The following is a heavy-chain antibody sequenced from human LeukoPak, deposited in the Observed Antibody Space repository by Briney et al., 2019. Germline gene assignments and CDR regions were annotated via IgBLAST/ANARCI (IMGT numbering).Heavy chain of an antibody. CDR3: ARAPRGWGFDY. V-gene: IGHV1-8*01. CDR2: MNPNSGNA. CDR1: GYTFTSYD. D-gene: IGHD7-27*01. J-gene: IGHJ4*02. Sequence: GASVKVSCKASGYTFTSYDINWVRQATGQGLEWMGWMNPNSGNAGYAQKFQGRVTMTRNSSISTAYMELSSLRSEDTAVYYCARAPRGWGFDYWGQGTLVTVSS.